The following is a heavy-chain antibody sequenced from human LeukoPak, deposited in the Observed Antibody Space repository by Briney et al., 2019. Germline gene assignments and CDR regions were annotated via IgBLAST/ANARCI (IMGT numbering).Heavy chain of an antibody. D-gene: IGHD5-24*01. V-gene: IGHV3-7*01. J-gene: IGHJ4*02. Sequence: GGSLRLSCAASGFTFSSYWMSWVRQAPGKGLEWVANIKQDGSEKYYVDSVKGRFTISRDNAKNSLYLQMNSLRAEDTAVYYCARPREEMATITPSWDFDYWGQGTLVTVSS. CDR3: ARPREEMATITPSWDFDY. CDR1: GFTFSSYW. CDR2: IKQDGSEK.